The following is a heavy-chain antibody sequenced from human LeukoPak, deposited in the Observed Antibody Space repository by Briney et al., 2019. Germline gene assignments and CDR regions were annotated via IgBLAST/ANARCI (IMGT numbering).Heavy chain of an antibody. Sequence: SETLSLTCTVSTGSISSDYWSWIRQPPGKGLEWIGSIYYSGSTNHNASLKSRVTMSVDTSKNQISLKLSSVTAADTAVYYCARHEDGTTLDYWGQGTLVTVS. D-gene: IGHD1-7*01. CDR3: ARHEDGTTLDY. CDR2: IYYSGST. J-gene: IGHJ4*02. V-gene: IGHV4-59*08. CDR1: TGSISSDY.